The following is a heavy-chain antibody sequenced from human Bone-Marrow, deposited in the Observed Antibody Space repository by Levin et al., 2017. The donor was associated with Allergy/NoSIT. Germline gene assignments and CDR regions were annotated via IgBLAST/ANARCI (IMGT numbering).Heavy chain of an antibody. CDR2: IHYTGNT. J-gene: IGHJ4*02. CDR3: ARGLRGVVGAADY. V-gene: IGHV4-59*01. D-gene: IGHD1-26*01. Sequence: PSETLSLTCTVSGGSISNYYWSWIRQSPGEGLEWIGYIHYTGNTNYNPSLRSRVTMSIDTSKNQFSLILYSVTTADSGVYYCARGLRGVVGAADYWGQGTLVTVSS. CDR1: GGSISNYY.